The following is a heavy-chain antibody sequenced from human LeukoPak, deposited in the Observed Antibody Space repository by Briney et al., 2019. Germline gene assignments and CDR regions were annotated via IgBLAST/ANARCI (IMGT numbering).Heavy chain of an antibody. J-gene: IGHJ1*01. V-gene: IGHV1-69*04. CDR2: IIPILGIA. Sequence: SVKVSCKASGGTFSSYAISWVRQAPGQGLEWMGRIIPILGIANYAQKFQGRVTITADKSTSTAYMELSSLRSEDTAVYYCARGGEWELSEYFQHWGQGTLVTVSS. D-gene: IGHD1-26*01. CDR3: ARGGEWELSEYFQH. CDR1: GGTFSSYA.